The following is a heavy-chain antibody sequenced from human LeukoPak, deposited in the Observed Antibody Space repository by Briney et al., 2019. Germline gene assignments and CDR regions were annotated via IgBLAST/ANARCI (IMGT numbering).Heavy chain of an antibody. CDR2: IYHSGST. D-gene: IGHD3-22*01. V-gene: IGHV4-38-2*01. Sequence: PSETLSLTCAVSGYSISSGYYWGWIRQPPGKGLEWIGSIYHSGSTYYNPSLKSRVTISVDTSKNQFSLKLSSVTAADTAVYYCARRVVDSSGYYPDYWGQGTLVTASS. J-gene: IGHJ4*02. CDR3: ARRVVDSSGYYPDY. CDR1: GYSISSGYY.